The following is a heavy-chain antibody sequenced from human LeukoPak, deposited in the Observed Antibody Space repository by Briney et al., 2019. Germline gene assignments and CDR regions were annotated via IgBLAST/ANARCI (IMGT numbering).Heavy chain of an antibody. D-gene: IGHD1-14*01. Sequence: SETLSLTCAVYGGSFSGYYWSWIRQPPGKGLEWIGEINHSGSTNYNPSLKSRVTISVDTSKNQFSLKLSSVTAADTAVYYCASNRGSTPWEYQIWGQGTMVTVSS. CDR2: INHSGST. J-gene: IGHJ3*02. V-gene: IGHV4-34*01. CDR3: ASNRGSTPWEYQI. CDR1: GGSFSGYY.